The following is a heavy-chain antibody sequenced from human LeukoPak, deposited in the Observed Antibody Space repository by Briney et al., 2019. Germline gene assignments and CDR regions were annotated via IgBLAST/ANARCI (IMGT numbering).Heavy chain of an antibody. J-gene: IGHJ6*02. CDR3: ARDEAIFGAGYYYGMDV. Sequence: PSETLSLTCTVSGGSINSGGHYWSWIRQHPGKGLEWIGHINYSGSTYYNPSLKSRVTISIDTSQNQFSLKLSSVTAADTAVYYCARDEAIFGAGYYYGMDVWGQGTTVTVSS. CDR1: GGSINSGGHY. D-gene: IGHD3-3*01. CDR2: INYSGST. V-gene: IGHV4-31*03.